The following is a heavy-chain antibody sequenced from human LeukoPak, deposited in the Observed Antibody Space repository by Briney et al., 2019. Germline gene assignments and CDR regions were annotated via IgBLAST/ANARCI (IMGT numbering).Heavy chain of an antibody. CDR2: ISSSGSTK. CDR3: SRDASFWGGDAFDI. V-gene: IGHV3-11*04. CDR1: GFTFSDYY. J-gene: IGHJ3*02. D-gene: IGHD3-16*01. Sequence: PGGSLRLSCAASGFTFSDYYMSWIRQAAGKGLEWVSYISSSGSTKYYADSVKGRFTISRDNAKNSLYLQMNSLRAEDTAVYYCSRDASFWGGDAFDIWGKGTMVTVSS.